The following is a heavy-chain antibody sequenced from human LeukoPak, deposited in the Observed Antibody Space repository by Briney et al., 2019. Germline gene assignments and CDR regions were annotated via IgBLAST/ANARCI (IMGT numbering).Heavy chain of an antibody. CDR1: GFTLSSYE. CDR3: ASGEWDLPGEWFLDY. Sequence: PGGSLRLSCAASGFTLSSYEMNWVRQAPGKGLEWVSYISSSGSTIYYADSVKGRFTISRDNAKNSLYLQMNSLRPEDTAVYYCASGEWDLPGEWFLDYWGQGTLVTVSS. V-gene: IGHV3-48*03. D-gene: IGHD3-3*01. J-gene: IGHJ4*02. CDR2: ISSSGSTI.